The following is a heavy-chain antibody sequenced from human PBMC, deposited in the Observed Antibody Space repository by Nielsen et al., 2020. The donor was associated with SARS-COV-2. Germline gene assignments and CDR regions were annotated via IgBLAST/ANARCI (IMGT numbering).Heavy chain of an antibody. J-gene: IGHJ3*01. Sequence: GGSLRLSCAASGLTLRSYAMLWVRQAPGKGLEWVAIISYDGANKYYADSVKGRFTISRDNAKNSMSLQMNSLRVEDTAVYYCARDWSRAFDVWGQGTMVTVSS. CDR2: ISYDGANK. V-gene: IGHV3-30-3*01. CDR3: ARDWSRAFDV. CDR1: GLTLRSYA.